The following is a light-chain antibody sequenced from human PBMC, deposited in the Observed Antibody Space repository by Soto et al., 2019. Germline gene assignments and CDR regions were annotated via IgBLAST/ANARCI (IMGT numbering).Light chain of an antibody. CDR3: FLSYSGTNWV. CDR1: TGAVTSSHY. V-gene: IGLV7-46*01. Sequence: QAVVTQEPSLTVSPGGTVTLTCGSTTGAVTSSHYPYWFQQKPGHAPKTLIYDASNKHSWTPARFSGSLLGGKAALTLSGAQPEDEADYYCFLSYSGTNWVFGGGTKLTVL. CDR2: DAS. J-gene: IGLJ3*02.